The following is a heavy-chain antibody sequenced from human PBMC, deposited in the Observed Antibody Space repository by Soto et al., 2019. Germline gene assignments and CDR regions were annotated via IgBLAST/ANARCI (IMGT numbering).Heavy chain of an antibody. CDR3: AKDRPGLRRPYYFDY. Sequence: WGSMRLCWAAAGCNFSGYARRWVRQAPGKGLEWVSAISGSGGSTYYADSVKGRFTISRDNSKNTLYLQMNSLRAEDTAVYYCAKDRPGLRRPYYFDYWGQGTLVTVSS. CDR2: ISGSGGST. J-gene: IGHJ4*02. D-gene: IGHD2-15*01. CDR1: GCNFSGYA. V-gene: IGHV3-23*01.